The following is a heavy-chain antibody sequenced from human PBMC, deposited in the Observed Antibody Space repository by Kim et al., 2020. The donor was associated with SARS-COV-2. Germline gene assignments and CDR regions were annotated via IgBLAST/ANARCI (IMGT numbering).Heavy chain of an antibody. V-gene: IGHV3-23*01. J-gene: IGHJ6*02. D-gene: IGHD3-10*01. CDR3: ATYHYYGSGSYRRYYYGMDV. Sequence: GGSLRLSCAASGFTFSSYAMSWVRQAPGKGLEWVSAISGSGGSTYYADSVKGRFTISRDNSKNTLYLQMNSLRAEDTAVYYCATYHYYGSGSYRRYYYGMDVWGQGATVTVSS. CDR1: GFTFSSYA. CDR2: ISGSGGST.